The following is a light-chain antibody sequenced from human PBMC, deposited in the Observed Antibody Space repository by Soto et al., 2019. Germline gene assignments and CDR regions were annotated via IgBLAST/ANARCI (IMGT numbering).Light chain of an antibody. Sequence: DIQMTQSPSSLSASVEDRVTITCRASQGISNYLAWYQQKPGKVPKLLIYAASTLQSGVPSRFGGSESGTDFTLTISGLQPEDVATYYCQQYNSAPWTFGQGTKVEIK. CDR2: AAS. J-gene: IGKJ1*01. CDR1: QGISNY. CDR3: QQYNSAPWT. V-gene: IGKV1-27*01.